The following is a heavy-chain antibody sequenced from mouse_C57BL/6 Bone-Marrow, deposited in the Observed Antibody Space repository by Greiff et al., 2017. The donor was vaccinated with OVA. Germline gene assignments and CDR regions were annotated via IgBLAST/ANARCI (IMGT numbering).Heavy chain of an antibody. D-gene: IGHD1-1*01. CDR2: IYPGNSDT. J-gene: IGHJ3*01. CDR1: GYTFTSYW. Sequence: EVQLQQSGTVLARPGASVKMSCKTSGYTFTSYWMHWVKQRPGQGLEWIGAIYPGNSDTSYNQKFKGKAKLTAVTSASTAYMELSSLTNEVSAVYNCTVYYGSSFWFAYWGQGTLVTVSA. CDR3: TVYYGSSFWFAY. V-gene: IGHV1-5*01.